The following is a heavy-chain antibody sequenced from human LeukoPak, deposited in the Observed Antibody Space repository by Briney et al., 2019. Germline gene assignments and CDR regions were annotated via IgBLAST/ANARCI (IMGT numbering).Heavy chain of an antibody. D-gene: IGHD2-2*01. J-gene: IGHJ3*02. Sequence: GGSLRLSCAASGFSFSGFYMSCIRHATWIWLVWVSYICTRSSYTNYADSVKGRFTISRDNAKNSLYLQMNSLRAEDTAVYYCARLGYCSSTSCYDPALDAFDIWGQGTMVTVSS. V-gene: IGHV3-11*06. CDR2: ICTRSSYT. CDR3: ARLGYCSSTSCYDPALDAFDI. CDR1: GFSFSGFY.